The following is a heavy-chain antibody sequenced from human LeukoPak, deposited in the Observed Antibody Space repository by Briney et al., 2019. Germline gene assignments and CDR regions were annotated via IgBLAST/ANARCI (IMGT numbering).Heavy chain of an antibody. CDR1: GFNLSSYW. V-gene: IGHV3-74*01. J-gene: IGHJ4*02. CDR3: ARDLRSSGYYAFDY. Sequence: PGGSLRLSCEASGFNLSSYWMHWVRQAPGKGLVWVSRINSDGSSTRYADSVKGRLTISRDNAKNTLYLQMNSLRAEDTAVYYCARDLRSSGYYAFDYWGQGTLVTVSS. D-gene: IGHD3-22*01. CDR2: INSDGSST.